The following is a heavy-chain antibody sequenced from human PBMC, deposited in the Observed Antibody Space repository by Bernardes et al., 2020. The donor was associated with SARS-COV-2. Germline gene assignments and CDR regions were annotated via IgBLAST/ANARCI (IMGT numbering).Heavy chain of an antibody. V-gene: IGHV3-49*03. CDR3: TRFSNYGLYYYYYMDV. Sequence: GGSLRLSCTASGFTFGDYAMSWFRQAPGKGLEWVGFIRSKAYGGTTEYAASVKGRFTISRDDSKSIAYLQMNSLKTEDTAVYYCTRFSNYGLYYYYYMDVWGKGTTVTVSS. J-gene: IGHJ6*03. CDR1: GFTFGDYA. CDR2: IRSKAYGGTT. D-gene: IGHD4-4*01.